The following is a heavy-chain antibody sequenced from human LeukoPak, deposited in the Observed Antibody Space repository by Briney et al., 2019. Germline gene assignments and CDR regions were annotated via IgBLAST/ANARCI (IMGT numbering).Heavy chain of an antibody. D-gene: IGHD3-3*01. CDR3: ARLYSDYDFWSGYYHNWFDP. Sequence: PSETLSLTYTVSGGSISSSSYYWGWIRQPPGKGLEWIGSIYYSGSTYYNPSLKSRVTISVDTSKNQFSLKLSSVTAADTAVYYCARLYSDYDFWSGYYHNWFDPWGQGTLVTVSS. CDR1: GGSISSSSYY. V-gene: IGHV4-39*01. CDR2: IYYSGST. J-gene: IGHJ5*02.